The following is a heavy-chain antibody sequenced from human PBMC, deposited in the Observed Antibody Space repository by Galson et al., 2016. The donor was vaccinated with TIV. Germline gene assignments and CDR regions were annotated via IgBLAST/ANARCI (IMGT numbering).Heavy chain of an antibody. J-gene: IGHJ4*02. CDR2: TFYRSKWYN. V-gene: IGHV6-1*01. CDR3: ARATPSVFGIIMTLDS. Sequence: CAISGDSVSSHSAAWNWLRQSPSRGLEWLGGTFYRSKWYNDYAPSVKSRITINPDTSKNQFSLQLNSVTPEDTAVYYCARATPSVFGIIMTLDSWGQGTLVTVSS. D-gene: IGHD3-16*01. CDR1: GDSVSSHSAA.